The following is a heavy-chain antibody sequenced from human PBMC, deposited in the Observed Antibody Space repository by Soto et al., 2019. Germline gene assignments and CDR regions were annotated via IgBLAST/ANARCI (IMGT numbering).Heavy chain of an antibody. CDR2: IYYSGST. D-gene: IGHD2-2*01. V-gene: IGHV4-39*01. CDR1: CGSIISSSYY. J-gene: IGHJ5*02. Sequence: PSETLSLTCTFSCGSIISSSYYWGWIRQPPGKGLEWIGSIYYSGSTYYNPSLKSRVTISVDTSKNQFSLKLSSVTAADTAVYYCARYCSSTSCRVTGSNWFDPWGQGTLVTVSS. CDR3: ARYCSSTSCRVTGSNWFDP.